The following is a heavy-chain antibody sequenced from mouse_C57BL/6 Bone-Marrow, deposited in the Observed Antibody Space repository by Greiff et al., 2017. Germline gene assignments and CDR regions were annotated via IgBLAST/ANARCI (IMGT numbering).Heavy chain of an antibody. D-gene: IGHD3-3*01. CDR2: ISSGGSYT. CDR3: ARRGTGWYFDV. CDR1: GFTFSSYG. V-gene: IGHV5-6*01. J-gene: IGHJ1*03. Sequence: EVQRVESGGDLVKPGGSLKLSCAASGFTFSSYGMSWVRQTPDERLEWVATISSGGSYTYYTDSVKGRITISRDNAKNTLYLQMNSLKSEDTAMYYDARRGTGWYFDVWGRGTAVTVSA.